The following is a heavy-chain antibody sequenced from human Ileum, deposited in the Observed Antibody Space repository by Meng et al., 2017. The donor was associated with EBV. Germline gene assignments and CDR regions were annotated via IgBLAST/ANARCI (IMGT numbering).Heavy chain of an antibody. J-gene: IGHJ5*02. CDR1: GYTFTSYG. Sequence: QVRMVQSGAEVKKPGASGKVSCKASGYTFTSYGINWVRQAPGQGLEWMGWISAFNGNTDYAQKFQGRVTMTTDTSTTTTYMELRSLRSDDTAVYYCARVVEGATSWLDRWGQGTLVTVSS. V-gene: IGHV1-18*01. D-gene: IGHD1-26*01. CDR2: ISAFNGNT. CDR3: ARVVEGATSWLDR.